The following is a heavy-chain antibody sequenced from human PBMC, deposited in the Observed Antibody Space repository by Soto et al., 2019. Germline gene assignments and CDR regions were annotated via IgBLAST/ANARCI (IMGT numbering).Heavy chain of an antibody. CDR2: IYYSGST. Sequence: SETLSLTCTVSGVSISSYYWSWIRQPPGKGLEWIGYIYYSGSTNYNPSLKSRVTISVDTSKNQFSLKLSSVTAADTAVYYCVRAVAGTWVWFDPWGQGTLVTVSS. J-gene: IGHJ5*02. D-gene: IGHD6-19*01. CDR3: VRAVAGTWVWFDP. V-gene: IGHV4-59*08. CDR1: GVSISSYY.